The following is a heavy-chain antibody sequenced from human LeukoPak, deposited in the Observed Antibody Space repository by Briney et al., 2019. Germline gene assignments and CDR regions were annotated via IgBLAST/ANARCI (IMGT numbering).Heavy chain of an antibody. D-gene: IGHD4-17*01. CDR2: IYFSGSA. Sequence: PSETLSLTCTVSGGSISTVNYYWTWIRQPPGKGLEWIGYIYFSGSAYYNPSLKSRVTISVDTSKNQFSLKLSSVTAADTAVYYCARDGGTVTTFSHDELWGQGTLVTVSS. V-gene: IGHV4-30-4*01. CDR3: ARDGGTVTTFSHDEL. J-gene: IGHJ4*02. CDR1: GGSISTVNYY.